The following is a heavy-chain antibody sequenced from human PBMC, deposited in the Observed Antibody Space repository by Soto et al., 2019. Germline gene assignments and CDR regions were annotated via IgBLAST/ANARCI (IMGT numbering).Heavy chain of an antibody. V-gene: IGHV4-34*01. CDR1: GGSFSGYY. CDR3: ARHPVL. Sequence: SETLSLTCAVYGGSFSGYYWSWIRQPPGKGLEWIGEINHSGSTNYNPPLKSRVTISVDTSKNQFSLKLSSVTAADTAVYYCARHPVLWGQGTLVTVSS. CDR2: INHSGST. J-gene: IGHJ4*02.